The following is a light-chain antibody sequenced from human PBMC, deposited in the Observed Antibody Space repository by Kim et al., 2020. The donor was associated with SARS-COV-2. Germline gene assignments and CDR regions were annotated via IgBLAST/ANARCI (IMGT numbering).Light chain of an antibody. CDR1: PEAVPSGHY. CDR3: LLSSGGARV. J-gene: IGLJ2*01. V-gene: IGLV7-46*01. CDR2: DIS. Sequence: PGGTVTLTCGPSPEAVPSGHYPYWFQQKPGQAPRTLIYDISNKHSWTPARFSGSLLGDKAALTLSGAQPEDEAEYYCLLSSGGARVFGGGTQLTVL.